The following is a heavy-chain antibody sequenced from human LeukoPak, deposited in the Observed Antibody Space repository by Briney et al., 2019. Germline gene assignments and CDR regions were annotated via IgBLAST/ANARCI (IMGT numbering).Heavy chain of an antibody. V-gene: IGHV3-15*01. CDR2: IKSKTDGGTT. CDR1: GFTFSNAW. Sequence: RGGSLRLSCAASGFTFSNAWMSWVRQAPGKGLEWVGRIKSKTDGGTTDYAAPVKGRFTISRDDSKNTLYLQMNSLKTEDTAVYYCTTDFFDWLFYQYWGQGTLVTVSS. J-gene: IGHJ4*02. D-gene: IGHD3-9*01. CDR3: TTDFFDWLFYQY.